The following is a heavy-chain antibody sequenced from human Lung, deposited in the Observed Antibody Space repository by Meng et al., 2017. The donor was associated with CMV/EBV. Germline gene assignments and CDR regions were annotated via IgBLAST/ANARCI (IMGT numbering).Heavy chain of an antibody. CDR3: ARVVTALWGYYFDY. CDR2: IDQSGST. D-gene: IGHD2-21*02. V-gene: IGHV4-4*03. J-gene: IGHJ4*02. CDR1: GASSSITNW. Sequence: EQGPALRTPPEPRTLTAAASGASSSITNWWTWLRQPPGKLLDWIGEIDQSGSTNYNPSLKSRVTISADKSKNQFALKLSSVTAADTALYYVARVVTALWGYYFDYWCQGTLVTVSS.